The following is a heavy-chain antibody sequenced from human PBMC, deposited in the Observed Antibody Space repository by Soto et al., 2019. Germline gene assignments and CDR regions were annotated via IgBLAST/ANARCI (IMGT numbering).Heavy chain of an antibody. CDR2: IIPIFGTP. D-gene: IGHD6-19*01. J-gene: IGHJ2*01. Sequence: QVQLVQSGAAVKKPGSSVKVFCKASGGTFSTYAISLVRQAPGQGLEWMGGIIPIFGTPNYAQKFQGRVTITAQESTSTAYMELSSLTSEDTAVYYWAQTLGLAVTGPGRFDLWGRGTLVTVSS. CDR3: AQTLGLAVTGPGRFDL. CDR1: GGTFSTYA. V-gene: IGHV1-69*12.